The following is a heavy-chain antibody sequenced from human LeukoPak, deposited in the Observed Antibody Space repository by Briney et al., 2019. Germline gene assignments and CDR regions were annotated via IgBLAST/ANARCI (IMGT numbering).Heavy chain of an antibody. Sequence: GGSLRLSCAASGFTFSSSAVSWVRQAPGKGLEWVSGIIGGGGSTYYADSVKGRFTISRDNSKNTLYLQMNSLRAEDTAVYYCAKGYYYDSAGYYSVDYWGQGTLVTVSS. J-gene: IGHJ4*02. CDR3: AKGYYYDSAGYYSVDY. CDR2: IIGGGGST. CDR1: GFTFSSSA. V-gene: IGHV3-23*01. D-gene: IGHD3-22*01.